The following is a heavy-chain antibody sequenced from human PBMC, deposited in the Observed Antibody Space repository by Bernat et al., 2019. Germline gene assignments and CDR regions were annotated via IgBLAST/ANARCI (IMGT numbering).Heavy chain of an antibody. V-gene: IGHV3-7*03. CDR3: ATTPAGYSGYDYFFDY. D-gene: IGHD5-12*01. J-gene: IGHJ4*02. CDR1: GFTFSSYW. Sequence: EVQLVESGGGLVQPGGSLRLSCAASGFTFSSYWMSWVRQAPGKGLEWVANIKQDGSEKYYVDSVKGRFTISRDNAKNSLYLQMNSLRAEDTAVYYCATTPAGYSGYDYFFDYWGQGTLVTVSS. CDR2: IKQDGSEK.